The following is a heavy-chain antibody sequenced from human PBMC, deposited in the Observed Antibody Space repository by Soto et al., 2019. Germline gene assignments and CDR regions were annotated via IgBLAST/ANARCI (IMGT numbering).Heavy chain of an antibody. Sequence: PGGSLRLSCAASGFTFSSYEMNWVRQAPGKGLEWVSYISSSGSTIYYADSVKGRFIISRDNAKNSLYLQMNSLRAEDTAVYYCARVRYCSSTSCYTGYGMDVWGQGTTVTVS. J-gene: IGHJ6*02. CDR2: ISSSGSTI. CDR1: GFTFSSYE. D-gene: IGHD2-2*02. CDR3: ARVRYCSSTSCYTGYGMDV. V-gene: IGHV3-48*03.